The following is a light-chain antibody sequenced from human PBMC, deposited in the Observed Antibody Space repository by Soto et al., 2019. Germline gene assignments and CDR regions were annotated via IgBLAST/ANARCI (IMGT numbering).Light chain of an antibody. J-gene: IGKJ1*01. CDR1: QSVRNNY. Sequence: IVLTQSPDTLSLSPGERVTLSCRASQSVRNNYLAWYQQKPGQAPRLLIYETYRRATGIPVRFSGSGSGTDYTLTITNLEPEDFAIYYCQQRSNWPWTFGQGTKVDIK. CDR3: QQRSNWPWT. CDR2: ETY. V-gene: IGKV3D-20*02.